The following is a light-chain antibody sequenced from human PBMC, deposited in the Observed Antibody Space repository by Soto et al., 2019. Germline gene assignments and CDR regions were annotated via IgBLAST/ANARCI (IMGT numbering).Light chain of an antibody. Sequence: EIVLTQSPATLSLSPGETATLSCRASQSVSSSLAWYQQKPGQTPRLLIYDASNRATGIPARFSGSGSGTDFTITVSSLEPEDFAVYYCQQRSSWPLTFGGGNKVEIK. CDR3: QQRSSWPLT. V-gene: IGKV3-11*01. J-gene: IGKJ4*01. CDR1: QSVSSS. CDR2: DAS.